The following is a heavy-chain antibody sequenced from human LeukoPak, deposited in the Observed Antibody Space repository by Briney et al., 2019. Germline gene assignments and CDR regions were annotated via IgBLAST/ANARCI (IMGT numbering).Heavy chain of an antibody. D-gene: IGHD3-3*01. CDR3: ATDRGWRTSGYYLYYFEY. CDR1: GFTFSTYT. J-gene: IGHJ4*02. CDR2: ISSSSDYI. Sequence: GGSLRLSCAASGFTFSTYTMNWVRQAPGRGLEWVSSISSSSDYIYYADSVKGRFIISRDNAKNSLYLQMSSLRAEDTAVYYCATDRGWRTSGYYLYYFEYWGQGTLVTYSS. V-gene: IGHV3-21*01.